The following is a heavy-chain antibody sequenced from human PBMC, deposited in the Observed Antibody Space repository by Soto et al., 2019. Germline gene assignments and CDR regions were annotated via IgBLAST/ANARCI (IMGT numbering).Heavy chain of an antibody. CDR1: GFTFRRYA. CDR2: ITGRGRNT. Sequence: PGGSLRLSCAASGFTFRRYAMSWVRQAPGKGLEWVSAITGRGRNTCYADSVKGRFTISRDNSKDTLYLQMNSLRAEDTAVYYCAKDTGYDLRLDYWGQGTLVTVSS. V-gene: IGHV3-23*01. CDR3: AKDTGYDLRLDY. D-gene: IGHD5-12*01. J-gene: IGHJ4*02.